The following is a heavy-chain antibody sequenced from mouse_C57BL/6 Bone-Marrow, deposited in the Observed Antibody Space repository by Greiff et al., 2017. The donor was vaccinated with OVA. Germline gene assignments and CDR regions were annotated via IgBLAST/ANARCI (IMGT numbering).Heavy chain of an antibody. CDR2: ISDGGSYT. V-gene: IGHV5-4*01. Sequence: EVKVVESGGGLVKPGGSLKLSCAASGFTFSSYAMSWVRQTPEKRLEWVATISDGGSYTYYPDNVKGRFTISRDNAKNNLYLQMSHLKSEDTAMYYCARDPYIIAMDYWGQGTSVTVSS. CDR3: ARDPYIIAMDY. CDR1: GFTFSSYA. J-gene: IGHJ4*01. D-gene: IGHD2-10*01.